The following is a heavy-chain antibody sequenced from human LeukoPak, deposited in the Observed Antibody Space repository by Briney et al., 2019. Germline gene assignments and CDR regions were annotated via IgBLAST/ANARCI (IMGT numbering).Heavy chain of an antibody. J-gene: IGHJ4*02. CDR3: TTVSSGWYVGGSSSPFDY. Sequence: GGSLRLSCAASGFTFSNAWMSWVRQAPGKGLEWVGRIKSKTDGGTTDYAAPVKGRFTISRDDSKNTLYLQMNSLKTEDTAVYYCTTVSSGWYVGGSSSPFDYWGQGTQVTVSS. V-gene: IGHV3-15*01. CDR1: GFTFSNAW. D-gene: IGHD6-19*01. CDR2: IKSKTDGGTT.